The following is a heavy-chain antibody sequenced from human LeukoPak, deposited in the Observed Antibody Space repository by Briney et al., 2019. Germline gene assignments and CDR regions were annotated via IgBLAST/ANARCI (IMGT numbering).Heavy chain of an antibody. D-gene: IGHD2/OR15-2a*01. CDR1: GFTFSSYA. Sequence: PGGSLRLSCAASGFTFSSYAMRWVRQAPGKGLEWVAVISYDGSNKYYADSVKGRFTISRDNSKNTLYLQMNSLRAEDTAVYYCAKDGVLYRRGGFDYWGQGTLVTVSS. CDR2: ISYDGSNK. J-gene: IGHJ4*02. CDR3: AKDGVLYRRGGFDY. V-gene: IGHV3-30-3*01.